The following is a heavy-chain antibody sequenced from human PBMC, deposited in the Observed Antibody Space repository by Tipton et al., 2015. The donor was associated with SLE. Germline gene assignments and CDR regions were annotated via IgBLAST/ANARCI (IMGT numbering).Heavy chain of an antibody. CDR1: GYTFTSFG. D-gene: IGHD5-12*01. CDR2: ISGYNGNT. CDR3: ARGRYSGYERGNYFDY. V-gene: IGHV1-18*01. J-gene: IGHJ4*02. Sequence: QLVQSGAEVKKPGASVKVSCKASGYTFTSFGLSWVRQAPGHGLEWMGWISGYNGNTNYAQKLQGRVTLTTDTSTSTAYMELRSLRSDDTAVYYCARGRYSGYERGNYFDYWGQGILVTVSS.